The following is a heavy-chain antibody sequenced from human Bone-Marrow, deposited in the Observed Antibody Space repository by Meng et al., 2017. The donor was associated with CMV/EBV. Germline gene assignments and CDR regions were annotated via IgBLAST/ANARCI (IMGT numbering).Heavy chain of an antibody. J-gene: IGHJ4*02. V-gene: IGHV1-2*02. CDR3: AREGDLVGANSE. CDR1: GYTFTGYY. D-gene: IGHD1-26*01. CDR2: INPNTGGT. Sequence: ASVKVSCKASGYTFTGYYMHWVRQAPGQGLEWMGWINPNTGGTNYAQKFQGRVTMTRDTSISTAYMELSRLRSDDTAVYYCAREGDLVGANSEWGQGTLVTVSS.